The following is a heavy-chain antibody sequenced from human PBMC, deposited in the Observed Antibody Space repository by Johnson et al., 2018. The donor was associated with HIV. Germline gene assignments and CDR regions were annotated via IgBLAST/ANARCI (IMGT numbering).Heavy chain of an antibody. CDR1: GVTFSSYG. D-gene: IGHD1-26*01. Sequence: QVQLVESGGGVVQPGGSLRISCAASGVTFSSYGMHWVRQAPGKGLEGVAFIRYDGNNNYYADSVKGRFTISRDNSKNTLFLQMKSLRAEDTAVYYCAKTYSGSNRDAFDIWGQGTMVTVSS. V-gene: IGHV3-30*02. CDR2: IRYDGNNN. J-gene: IGHJ3*02. CDR3: AKTYSGSNRDAFDI.